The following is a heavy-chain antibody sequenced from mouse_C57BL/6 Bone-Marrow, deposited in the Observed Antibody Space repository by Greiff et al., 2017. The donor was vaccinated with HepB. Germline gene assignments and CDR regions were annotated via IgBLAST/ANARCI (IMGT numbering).Heavy chain of an antibody. V-gene: IGHV5-6*01. Sequence: EVQVVESGGDLVKPGGSLKLSCAASGFTFSSYGMSWVRQTPGKRLEWVATISSGGSYTYYPDSVKGRFTISRDNAKNTLYLQMSSLKSEDTAMYYCARLGLLLRFSYAMDYWGQGTSVTVSS. CDR3: ARLGLLLRFSYAMDY. CDR1: GFTFSSYG. CDR2: ISSGGSYT. J-gene: IGHJ4*01. D-gene: IGHD1-1*01.